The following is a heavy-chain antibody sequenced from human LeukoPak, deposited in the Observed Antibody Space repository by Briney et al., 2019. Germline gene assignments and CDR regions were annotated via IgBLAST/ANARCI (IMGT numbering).Heavy chain of an antibody. CDR2: IKQDGTEK. CDR3: ARGGWGRYFDY. Sequence: GGSLRLSCAASGFTFNTYWMNWVRQAPGKGLEWVANIKQDGTEKYYVDSVKGRFTASRDNAENSLYLQMNTLRGEDTAVYYCARGGWGRYFDYWGQGSLVTVST. J-gene: IGHJ4*02. V-gene: IGHV3-7*04. D-gene: IGHD3-16*01. CDR1: GFTFNTYW.